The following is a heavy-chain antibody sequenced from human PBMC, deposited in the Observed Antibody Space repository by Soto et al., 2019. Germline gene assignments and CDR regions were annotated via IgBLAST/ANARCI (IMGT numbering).Heavy chain of an antibody. V-gene: IGHV4-39*01. D-gene: IGHD4-17*01. CDR2: IYYSGST. CDR1: GGSISSSSYY. CDR3: ARNYGGNSDP. J-gene: IGHJ5*02. Sequence: XETLSLTCTVSGGSISSSSYYWGWIRQPPGKGLEWIGSIYYSGSTYYNPSLKSRVTISVDTSKNQFSLKLSSVTAADTAVYYCARNYGGNSDPWGQGTLVTVSS.